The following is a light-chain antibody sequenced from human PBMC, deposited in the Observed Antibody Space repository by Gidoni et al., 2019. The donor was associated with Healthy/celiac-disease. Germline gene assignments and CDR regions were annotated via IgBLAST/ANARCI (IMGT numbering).Light chain of an antibody. CDR3: QKYNSALWT. CDR1: QGISNY. V-gene: IGKV1-27*01. J-gene: IGKJ1*01. CDR2: AAS. Sequence: DIQMTQSPSSLSASVGDSVTITCRTSQGISNYLAWYQQKPGKVPKLLVYAASTLQSGLPSRFSGSGSETDFILTISSLQHEDVATYYWQKYNSALWTFGQGTKVEIK.